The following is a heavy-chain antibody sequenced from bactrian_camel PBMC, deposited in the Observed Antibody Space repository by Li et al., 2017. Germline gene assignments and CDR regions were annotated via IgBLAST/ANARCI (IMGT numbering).Heavy chain of an antibody. CDR3: AVLSQFNHCRGVLVGIWQQYAS. Sequence: HVQLVESGGGSVQAGESLRLSCMVSGGTFSTMTLAWFRQAPGKEREGLASIYTGGNKTYYADSVKGRSTISTDDANNTLDLQIDSLQPEDSAMYYCAVLSQFNHCRGVLVGIWQQYASWGQGTQVTVS. CDR1: GGTFSTMT. CDR2: IYTGGNKT. J-gene: IGHJ4*01. V-gene: IGHV3S54*01. D-gene: IGHD5*01.